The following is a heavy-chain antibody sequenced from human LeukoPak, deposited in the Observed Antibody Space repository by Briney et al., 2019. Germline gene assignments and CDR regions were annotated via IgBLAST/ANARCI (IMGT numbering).Heavy chain of an antibody. CDR3: AKGPPSIVVVPPGDY. Sequence: GGSLRLSCAASVFTFSGYIMNWVREAPGTELGWVSSISSSSSYIYYADSVKRRFTISRDKTKNTLYLQMNRPIAAETTGYYCAKGPPSIVVVPPGDYWGQGPGVSVS. CDR2: ISSSSSYI. V-gene: IGHV3-21*01. D-gene: IGHD2-2*01. CDR1: VFTFSGYI. J-gene: IGHJ4*02.